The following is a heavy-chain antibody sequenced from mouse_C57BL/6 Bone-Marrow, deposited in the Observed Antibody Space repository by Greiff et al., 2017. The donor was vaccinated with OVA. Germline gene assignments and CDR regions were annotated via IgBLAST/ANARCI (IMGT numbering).Heavy chain of an antibody. CDR3: ARFTTVVARYWYFDV. D-gene: IGHD1-1*01. CDR1: GYSFTGYY. CDR2: INPSTGGT. J-gene: IGHJ1*03. V-gene: IGHV1-42*01. Sequence: EVQLQQSGPELVKPGASVKISCKASGYSFTGYYMNWVKQSPEKSLEWIGEINPSTGGTTYNQKFKAKATLTVDKSSSTAYMQLKSLTSEDSAVYDCARFTTVVARYWYFDVWGTGTTVTVSS.